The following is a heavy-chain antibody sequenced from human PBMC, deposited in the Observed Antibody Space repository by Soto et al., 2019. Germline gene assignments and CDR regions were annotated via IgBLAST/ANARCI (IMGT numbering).Heavy chain of an antibody. Sequence: VGSLRLSCAASGFTLSRFWMNWVRQAPGKGLEWVANIKFDGSQRSYLDSVKGRFTISRDNAGNSLHLQMDSLRAEDTAVYFCASDADYFDGDLWYDGYDLWGQGTMVTVSS. V-gene: IGHV3-7*01. CDR3: ASDADYFDGDLWYDGYDL. J-gene: IGHJ3*01. CDR1: GFTLSRFW. CDR2: IKFDGSQR. D-gene: IGHD2-21*01.